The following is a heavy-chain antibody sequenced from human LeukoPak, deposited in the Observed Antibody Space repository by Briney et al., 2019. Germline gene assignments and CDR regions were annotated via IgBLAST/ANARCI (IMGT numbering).Heavy chain of an antibody. CDR3: AREQVAVAGGLDY. CDR1: GFTFSSYS. D-gene: IGHD6-19*01. Sequence: PGGSLRLSCAASGFTFSSYSMNWVRQAPGKGLEWVSSISSSSSYIYYADSVKGRFTISRDNAKNSLYLQMNSLRAEDTAVYYCAREQVAVAGGLDYWGQGTLVTVSS. CDR2: ISSSSSYI. V-gene: IGHV3-21*01. J-gene: IGHJ4*02.